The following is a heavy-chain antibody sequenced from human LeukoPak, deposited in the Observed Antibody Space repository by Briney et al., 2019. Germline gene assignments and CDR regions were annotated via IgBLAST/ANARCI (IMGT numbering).Heavy chain of an antibody. J-gene: IGHJ3*02. CDR3: ARVDRTYYYDSSGSDAFDI. V-gene: IGHV1-46*01. CDR1: GYTFISYY. CDR2: INPSGGST. Sequence: ASVKVSCKASGYTFISYYMHWVRQAPGQGLEWMGIINPSGGSTTYAQMFQGRVILTRDTSTRTVYMELYSLRSEDTAVYYCARVDRTYYYDSSGSDAFDIWGQGTMVTVSS. D-gene: IGHD3-22*01.